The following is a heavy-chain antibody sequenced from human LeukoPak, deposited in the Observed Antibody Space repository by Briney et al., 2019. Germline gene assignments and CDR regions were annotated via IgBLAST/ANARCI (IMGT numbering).Heavy chain of an antibody. CDR1: GGTFISYA. Sequence: GSSVKVSCKASGGTFISYAISWVRQAPGQGGEWRGGIIPIFGTANYAQKFQGRVTITTDESTSTAYMELSSLRSEDTAVYYCAGGGEGNFDYWGQGTLVTVSS. D-gene: IGHD3-10*01. CDR2: IIPIFGTA. J-gene: IGHJ4*02. V-gene: IGHV1-69*05. CDR3: AGGGEGNFDY.